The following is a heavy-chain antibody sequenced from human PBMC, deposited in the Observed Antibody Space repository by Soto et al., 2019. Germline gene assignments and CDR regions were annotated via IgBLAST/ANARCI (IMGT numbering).Heavy chain of an antibody. D-gene: IGHD3-22*01. Sequence: PLEPLKISCKGSGYSFAGYWITWVRQKPGKGLEWMGRIDPSDSQTYYSPSFRGHVTISVTKSITTVFLQWSSLRASDTAMYYCARQIYDSDTGPNFQYYFDSWGQGTPVTVSS. CDR3: ARQIYDSDTGPNFQYYFDS. J-gene: IGHJ4*02. V-gene: IGHV5-10-1*01. CDR2: IDPSDSQT. CDR1: GYSFAGYW.